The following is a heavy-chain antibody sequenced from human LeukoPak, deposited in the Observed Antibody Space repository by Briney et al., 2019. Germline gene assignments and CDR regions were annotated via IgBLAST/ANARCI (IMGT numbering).Heavy chain of an antibody. V-gene: IGHV4-39*01. CDR2: IYSSGST. D-gene: IGHD5-18*01. J-gene: IGHJ4*02. Sequence: PSETLSLTCTVSGGSISSSTYYWGWIRQPPGKGLEWFGSIYSSGSTYYNPSIKSRVTIYADTSKNQFSLKLSSVTAADTAVYYCARTGPDTAMVHFDYWGQGTLVTVSS. CDR3: ARTGPDTAMVHFDY. CDR1: GGSISSSTYY.